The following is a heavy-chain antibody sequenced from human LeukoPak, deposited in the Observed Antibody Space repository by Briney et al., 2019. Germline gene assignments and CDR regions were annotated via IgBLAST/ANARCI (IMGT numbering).Heavy chain of an antibody. D-gene: IGHD3-22*01. CDR2: INYSGST. Sequence: SETLSLTCTVSGGSISSSSYYCGWVRQPPGKGLEWIGSINYSGSTYYNASLKSRVTISVDTSKHQSSLKLSYVTAADPAVYYCARHYYSPFDYWGQGTLVTVSS. CDR1: GGSISSSSYY. V-gene: IGHV4-39*01. CDR3: ARHYYSPFDY. J-gene: IGHJ4*02.